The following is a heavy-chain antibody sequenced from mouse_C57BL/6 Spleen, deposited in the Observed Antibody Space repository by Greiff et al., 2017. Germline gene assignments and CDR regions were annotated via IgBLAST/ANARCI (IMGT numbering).Heavy chain of an antibody. Sequence: QVQLKESGPELVKPGASVKISCKASGYAFSSSWMNWVKQRPGKGLEWIGRIYPGDGDTNYNGKFKGKATLTADKSSSTAYMQLSSLTSEDSAVYFCARMGLLLWGQGTTLTVSS. CDR1: GYAFSSSW. CDR2: IYPGDGDT. V-gene: IGHV1-82*01. CDR3: ARMGLLL. J-gene: IGHJ2*01. D-gene: IGHD2-1*01.